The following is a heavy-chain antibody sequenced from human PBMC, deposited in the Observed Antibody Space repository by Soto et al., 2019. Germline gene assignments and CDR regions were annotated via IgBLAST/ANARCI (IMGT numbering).Heavy chain of an antibody. D-gene: IGHD6-13*01. CDR2: IWYDGSKK. Sequence: QVQLVESGGGVVQPGRSLRLSCAASGFTFSRYGMHWVRQAPGKGLEWVAVIWYDGSKKYYADSVKGRFTISRDNSKNTLYLQMNSLRAEDTAMYYCARWGIATRGGSDYWGQGTLVTVSS. CDR3: ARWGIATRGGSDY. CDR1: GFTFSRYG. J-gene: IGHJ4*02. V-gene: IGHV3-33*01.